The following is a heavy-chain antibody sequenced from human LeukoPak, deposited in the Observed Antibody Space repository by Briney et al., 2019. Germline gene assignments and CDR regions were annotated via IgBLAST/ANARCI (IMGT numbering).Heavy chain of an antibody. V-gene: IGHV1-2*02. CDR2: INPNSGGT. D-gene: IGHD3-22*01. J-gene: IGHJ4*02. Sequence: ASVKVSCKASGYTFTGYYMHWVRQAPGQGLEWMGWINPNSGGTNYAQKFQGRVTMTRDTSISTAYMELSRLRSDDTAVHYCARDQPQYYDSSGYDVWGQGTLVTVSS. CDR1: GYTFTGYY. CDR3: ARDQPQYYDSSGYDV.